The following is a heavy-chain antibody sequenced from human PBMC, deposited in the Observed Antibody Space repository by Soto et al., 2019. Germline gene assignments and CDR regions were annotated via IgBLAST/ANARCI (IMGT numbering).Heavy chain of an antibody. Sequence: KQSQTLSLTCAISGDSVSSNSAAWNWIRQSPSRGLEWLGRTYYRSKWYNDYAVSVKSRITINPDTSKNQFSLQLNSVTPEDTAVYYCAREELVVPAPYRGAFDIWGQGTMVTVSS. J-gene: IGHJ3*02. CDR3: AREELVVPAPYRGAFDI. D-gene: IGHD2-2*01. CDR1: GDSVSSNSAA. CDR2: TYYRSKWYN. V-gene: IGHV6-1*01.